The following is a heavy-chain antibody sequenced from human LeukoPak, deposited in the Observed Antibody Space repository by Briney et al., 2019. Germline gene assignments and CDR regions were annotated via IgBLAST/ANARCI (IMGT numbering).Heavy chain of an antibody. CDR3: ARYTVVIDY. Sequence: SQTLSLTCTVSGYSISGGYYWGWIRQPPGKGLEWIGTIYHGGSAYYNPSLKSRVTISADTSRNQFSLNLRSVTAADTAVYYCARYTVVIDYWGQGTLVTVSS. J-gene: IGHJ4*02. CDR2: IYHGGSA. D-gene: IGHD4-23*01. V-gene: IGHV4-38-2*02. CDR1: GYSISGGYY.